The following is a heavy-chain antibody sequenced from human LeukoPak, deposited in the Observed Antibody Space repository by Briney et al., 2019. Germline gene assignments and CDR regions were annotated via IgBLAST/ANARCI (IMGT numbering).Heavy chain of an antibody. J-gene: IGHJ4*02. D-gene: IGHD5-18*01. Sequence: GASVTVSFKASGYIFTSYYMHWVRQAPAQGLEWMGIINPSGGNTSYAQKFQRRVTMTRDMATSTVYMELSSLRSEDTAVYYCARDLGDTAMVPDYWGEGTLVTVSS. V-gene: IGHV1-46*01. CDR3: ARDLGDTAMVPDY. CDR2: INPSGGNT. CDR1: GYIFTSYY.